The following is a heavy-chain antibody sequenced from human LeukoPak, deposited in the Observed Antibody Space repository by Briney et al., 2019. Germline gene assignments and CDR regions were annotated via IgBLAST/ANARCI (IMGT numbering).Heavy chain of an antibody. V-gene: IGHV3-15*01. Sequence: SGGSLRLSCAASGFTFSNAWMSWVRQAPGKGLEWVGRIKSKTDGGTTDYAAPVKGRFTISRDDSKNMLYPQMNSLKTEDTAVYYCTTDGDLEFLVGDYWGQGTLVTVSS. CDR2: IKSKTDGGTT. CDR1: GFTFSNAW. J-gene: IGHJ4*02. CDR3: TTDGDLEFLVGDY. D-gene: IGHD7-27*01.